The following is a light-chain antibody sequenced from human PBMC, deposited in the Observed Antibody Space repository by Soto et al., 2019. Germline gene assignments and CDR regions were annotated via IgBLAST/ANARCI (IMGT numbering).Light chain of an antibody. J-gene: IGKJ1*01. V-gene: IGKV3-15*01. CDR1: QSVSSN. Sequence: EIVMTQSPATLSVSPGERATLSCRASQSVSSNLAWYQQKPGQAPRLLIYGASTRATGIPARFSGSGSGTEFTLTISSLQSEDVAVYYCEKYHNWHWTFRHGTKVEIK. CDR2: GAS. CDR3: EKYHNWHWT.